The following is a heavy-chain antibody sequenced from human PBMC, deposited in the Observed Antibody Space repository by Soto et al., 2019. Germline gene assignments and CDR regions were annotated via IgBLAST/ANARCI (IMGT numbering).Heavy chain of an antibody. CDR1: GGSIGSYY. CDR2: IYYSGST. V-gene: IGHV4-59*01. J-gene: IGHJ6*02. CDR3: ARLIVAVPADDYYGMDV. D-gene: IGHD2-2*01. Sequence: SETLSLTCTVSGGSIGSYYWSWIRQPPGKGLEWIGYIYYSGSTNYNPSLKSRVTISVDTSKNQFSLKLSSVTAADTAVYYCARLIVAVPADDYYGMDVWGQGTTVNVPS.